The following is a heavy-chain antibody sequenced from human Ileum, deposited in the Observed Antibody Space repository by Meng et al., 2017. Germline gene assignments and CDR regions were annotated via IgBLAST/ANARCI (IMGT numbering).Heavy chain of an antibody. J-gene: IGHJ2*01. CDR3: ATNWYFDL. V-gene: IGHV4-34*01. CDR1: GGSLSGYY. CDR2: INHSGST. Sequence: QVQLQQWGAGLLKPSATLSLTCAVYGGSLSGYYWSWIRQPPGKGLEWIEEINHSGSTNYNPSLKSRVTISVDTSKNQFSLKLSSVTAADTAVYYCATNWYFDLWGRGTLVTVSS.